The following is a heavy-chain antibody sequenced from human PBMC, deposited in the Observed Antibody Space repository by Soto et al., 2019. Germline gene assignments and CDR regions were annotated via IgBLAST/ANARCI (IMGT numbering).Heavy chain of an antibody. V-gene: IGHV5-51*01. Sequence: PGEPLRNSCKVSGDKITSYWIGWVRQIHGKGLEWMGIIYPGDSDTRYSPSFQGQVTISADKSISTAYLQWSSLKASDTAMYYCARQGITMIVALAPDAFDIWGQGKMVTGSS. CDR1: GDKITSYW. D-gene: IGHD3-22*01. CDR3: ARQGITMIVALAPDAFDI. CDR2: IYPGDSDT. J-gene: IGHJ3*02.